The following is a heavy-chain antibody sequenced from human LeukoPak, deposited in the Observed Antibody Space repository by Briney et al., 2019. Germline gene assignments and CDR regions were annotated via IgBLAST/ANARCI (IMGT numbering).Heavy chain of an antibody. CDR3: ARNTYGYKFSMDV. J-gene: IGHJ6*03. D-gene: IGHD5-24*01. CDR2: VTAFNENT. Sequence: ASVTVSCKASGYTFTDYYMHWVRQAPGQGLEWVGWVTAFNENTHYSRKVQGRVTMTSDTSTSTAYMELRSLRSDDTAVYYCARNTYGYKFSMDVWGKGTSVTVSS. CDR1: GYTFTDYY. V-gene: IGHV1-18*04.